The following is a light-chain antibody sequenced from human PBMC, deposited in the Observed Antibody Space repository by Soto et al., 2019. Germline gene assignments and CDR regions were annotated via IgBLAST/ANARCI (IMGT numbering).Light chain of an antibody. CDR2: ATL. Sequence: DVQMTQSPASLSASVGDRVSITCRTSFTISGYLNWWQQKPGKDPNLLIYATLKLQSGVPARLSGTGSGAECSLSITNVQPENFATQSCQQSYSSPCSFGPGTR. J-gene: IGKJ5*01. CDR1: FTISGY. CDR3: QQSYSSPCS. V-gene: IGKV1-39*01.